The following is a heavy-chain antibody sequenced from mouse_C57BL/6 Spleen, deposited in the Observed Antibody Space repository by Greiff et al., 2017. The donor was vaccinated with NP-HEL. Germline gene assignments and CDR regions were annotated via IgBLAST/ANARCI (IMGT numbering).Heavy chain of an antibody. CDR1: GYTFTSYW. D-gene: IGHD1-1*01. Sequence: VQLQQSGAELVKPGASVKMSCKASGYTFTSYWITWVKQRPGQGLEWIGDIYPGSGSTNYNEKFKSKATLTVDTSSSTAYMQLSSLTSEDSAVYYCARAHYYGSSSYYFDYWGQGTTLTVSS. CDR3: ARAHYYGSSSYYFDY. V-gene: IGHV1-55*01. CDR2: IYPGSGST. J-gene: IGHJ2*01.